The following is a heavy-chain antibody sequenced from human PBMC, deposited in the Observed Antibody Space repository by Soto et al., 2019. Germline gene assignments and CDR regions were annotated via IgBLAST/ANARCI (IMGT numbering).Heavy chain of an antibody. V-gene: IGHV3-21*01. Sequence: EVQLVESGGGLVKPGGSLRLSCAASGFTFSSYSMNWVRQAPGKGLEWVSSISSSSSYIYYADSVKGRFTISRDNAKNSLYLQMNSLRAEDTAVYYCARDMLTGYQFDYWGQGTLVTVSS. CDR1: GFTFSSYS. D-gene: IGHD3-9*01. J-gene: IGHJ4*02. CDR2: ISSSSSYI. CDR3: ARDMLTGYQFDY.